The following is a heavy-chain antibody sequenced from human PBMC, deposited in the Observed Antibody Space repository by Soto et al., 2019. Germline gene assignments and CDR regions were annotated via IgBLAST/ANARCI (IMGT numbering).Heavy chain of an antibody. D-gene: IGHD3-3*01. V-gene: IGHV4-59*01. Sequence: PSETLSLTCNVSGGSISDFYWSWIRQSPGKRLEWIGYLYYTGSTNYNPALKSRVTISLDTSKNQFSLKVRSVTAADTAVYYCARGGGYDFRSSQAPPIDVWGQGXTVTVYS. J-gene: IGHJ6*02. CDR1: GGSISDFY. CDR2: LYYTGST. CDR3: ARGGGYDFRSSQAPPIDV.